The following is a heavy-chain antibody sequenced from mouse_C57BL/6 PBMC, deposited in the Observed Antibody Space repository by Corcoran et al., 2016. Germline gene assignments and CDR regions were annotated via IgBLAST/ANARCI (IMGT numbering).Heavy chain of an antibody. CDR2: ISYDGSN. D-gene: IGHD1-1*01. CDR3: ARPGYYYGSSPYAMDY. J-gene: IGHJ4*01. CDR1: GYSITSGYY. Sequence: DVQLQESGPGLVKPSQSLSLTCSVTGYSITSGYYWNWIRQFPGNKLEWMGYISYDGSNNYNPSLKNRISITRDTSKNQFFLKLNSVTTEDTATYYCARPGYYYGSSPYAMDYWGQGTSVTVSS. V-gene: IGHV3-6*01.